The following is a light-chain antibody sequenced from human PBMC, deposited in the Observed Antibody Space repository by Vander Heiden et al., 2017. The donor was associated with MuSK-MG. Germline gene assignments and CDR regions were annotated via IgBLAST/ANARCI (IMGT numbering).Light chain of an antibody. CDR3: YSTDSSGDHVV. V-gene: IGLV3-10*01. CDR1: PLPKKY. Sequence: SYELTQPPSVSVAPGQTARILCSGDPLPKKYTLWYQQKSGLDPLLVIYEDRKRPSEIPERFSGSASGTTATLTITGAQVEDEADYYCYSTDSSGDHVVFGGGTKLTVL. CDR2: EDR. J-gene: IGLJ3*02.